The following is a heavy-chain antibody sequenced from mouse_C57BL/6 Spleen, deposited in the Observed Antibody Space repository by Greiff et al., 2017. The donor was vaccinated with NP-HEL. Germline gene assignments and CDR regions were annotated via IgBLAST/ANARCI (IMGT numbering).Heavy chain of an antibody. J-gene: IGHJ1*03. CDR2: INPNNGGT. V-gene: IGHV1-26*01. CDR1: GYTFTDYY. CDR3: ARGPGGGYFDV. Sequence: EVQLQQSGPELVKPGASVKISCKASGYTFTDYYMNWVKQSHGKSLEWIGDINPNNGGTSYNQKFKGKATLTVDKSSSTAYMELRSLTSEDSAVYYCARGPGGGYFDVWGTGTTVTVSS.